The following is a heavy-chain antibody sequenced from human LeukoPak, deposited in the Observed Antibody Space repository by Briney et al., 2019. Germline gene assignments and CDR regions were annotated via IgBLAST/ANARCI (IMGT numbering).Heavy chain of an antibody. V-gene: IGHV4-39*07. CDR3: ARRGRSGRPPPNWFDP. J-gene: IGHJ5*02. Sequence: PSETLSLTCTVSGGSISTSSYYWSWIRQPPGKGLEWIGEINHSGSTNYNPSLKSRVTISVDTSKNQFSLKLSSVTAADTAVYYCARRGRSGRPPPNWFDPWGQGTLVTVSS. D-gene: IGHD3-10*01. CDR1: GGSISTSSYY. CDR2: INHSGST.